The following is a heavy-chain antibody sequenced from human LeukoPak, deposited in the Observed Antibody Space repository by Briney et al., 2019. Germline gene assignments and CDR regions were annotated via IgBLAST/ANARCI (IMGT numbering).Heavy chain of an antibody. J-gene: IGHJ4*02. CDR3: ARGLSAIVH. Sequence: SSETLSLTCAVYGGSFSGYYWSWIRQPPGKGLEWIGEINHSGSTNYNPSLKSRVTISIDTSKNQFSLKLNSVTAADTAVYHCARGLSAIVHWGQGTLVTVSS. CDR1: GGSFSGYY. V-gene: IGHV4-34*01. D-gene: IGHD2-21*02. CDR2: INHSGST.